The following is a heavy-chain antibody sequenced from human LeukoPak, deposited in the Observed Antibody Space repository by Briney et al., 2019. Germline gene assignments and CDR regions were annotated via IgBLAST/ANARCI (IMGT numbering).Heavy chain of an antibody. CDR2: INAGNGNT. J-gene: IGHJ4*02. V-gene: IGHV1-3*01. CDR3: ARGNGRGNYLIDY. CDR1: GYTFTGYY. Sequence: ASVKVSCKASGYTFTGYYMHWVRQAPGQRLEWMGWINAGNGNTKYSQKFQGRVTITRDTSASTDYMELSSLRSEDTALYYCARGNGRGNYLIDYWGQGTLVTVSS. D-gene: IGHD1-7*01.